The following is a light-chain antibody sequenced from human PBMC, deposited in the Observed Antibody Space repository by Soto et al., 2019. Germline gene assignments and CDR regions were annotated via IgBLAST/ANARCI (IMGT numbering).Light chain of an antibody. CDR2: GAS. CDR1: QSVSSN. Sequence: EVVMRQSPATLCVSPGERATLSCRASQSVSSNLAWYQQKPGQAPRLLIYGASTRATGIPARFSGSGSGTEFTLTISSLQSEDFAVYDCQQSNNWLITFGGWTKVEIK. J-gene: IGKJ4*01. CDR3: QQSNNWLIT. V-gene: IGKV3-15*01.